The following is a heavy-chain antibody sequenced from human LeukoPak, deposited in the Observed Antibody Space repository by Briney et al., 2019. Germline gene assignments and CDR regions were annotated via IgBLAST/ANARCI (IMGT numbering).Heavy chain of an antibody. CDR2: LRGNGDA. Sequence: GGSLRLSCVASGFTFSSYAMSWVRETPARGLEWVSSLRGNGDAFYADSVKGRFTISRDNPRNTVYLQINSLRDDDTAVYYCGKTTVGYSSGQKPAWPVDFWGQGTLVTVSS. CDR1: GFTFSSYA. CDR3: GKTTVGYSSGQKPAWPVDF. D-gene: IGHD5-18*01. V-gene: IGHV3-23*01. J-gene: IGHJ4*02.